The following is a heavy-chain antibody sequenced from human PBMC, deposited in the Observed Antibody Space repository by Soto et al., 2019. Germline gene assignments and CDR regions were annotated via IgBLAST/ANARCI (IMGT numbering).Heavy chain of an antibody. CDR3: AKQGYSSGWYSAEQYFDY. J-gene: IGHJ4*02. CDR2: ISGSGGST. V-gene: IGHV3-23*01. Sequence: GGSLILSCAASGFTFSSYAMSWVRQAPGKGLEWVSAISGSGGSTYYADSVKGRFTISRDNSKNTLYLQMNSLRAEDTAVYYCAKQGYSSGWYSAEQYFDYWGQGTLVTVSS. D-gene: IGHD6-19*01. CDR1: GFTFSSYA.